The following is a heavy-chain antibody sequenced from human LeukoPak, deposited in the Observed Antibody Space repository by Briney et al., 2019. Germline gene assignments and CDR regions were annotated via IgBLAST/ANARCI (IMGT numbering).Heavy chain of an antibody. J-gene: IGHJ4*02. Sequence: SETLSLTCTVSGGSISSHYWSWIRQPPGKGPEWIGYIYYSGSTNYNPSLKSRVTISVDTSKNQFSLKLSSVTAADTAVYYCARARYSGYDYFDYWGQGTLVTVSS. CDR2: IYYSGST. CDR1: GGSISSHY. CDR3: ARARYSGYDYFDY. V-gene: IGHV4-59*11. D-gene: IGHD5-12*01.